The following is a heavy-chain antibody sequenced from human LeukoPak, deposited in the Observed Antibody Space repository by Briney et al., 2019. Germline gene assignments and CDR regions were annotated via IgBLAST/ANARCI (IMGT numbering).Heavy chain of an antibody. V-gene: IGHV1-18*01. Sequence: ASVKVSCKASGYTFTSYGISWVRQAPGQGLEWMGWISAYNGNTNYAQKLQGRVTMTTDTSTSTAYMELRSLRSDDTAVYYCARVSPASRYYYYYYYGMDVWGQGTTVTVSS. CDR3: ARVSPASRYYYYYYYGMDV. J-gene: IGHJ6*02. D-gene: IGHD1-26*01. CDR1: GYTFTSYG. CDR2: ISAYNGNT.